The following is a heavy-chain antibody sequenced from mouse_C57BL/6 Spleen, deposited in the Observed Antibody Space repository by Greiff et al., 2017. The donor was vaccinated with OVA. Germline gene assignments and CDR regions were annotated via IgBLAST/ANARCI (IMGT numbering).Heavy chain of an antibody. J-gene: IGHJ2*01. CDR1: GYAFSSYW. CDR2: IYPGDGDT. V-gene: IGHV1-80*01. Sequence: VKLQESGAELVKPGASVKISCKASGYAFSSYWMNWVKQRPGKGLEWIGQIYPGDGDTNYNGKFKGKATLTADKSSSTAYMQLSSLTSEDSAVYFCARNDGYYYYFDYWGQGTTLTVSS. D-gene: IGHD2-3*01. CDR3: ARNDGYYYYFDY.